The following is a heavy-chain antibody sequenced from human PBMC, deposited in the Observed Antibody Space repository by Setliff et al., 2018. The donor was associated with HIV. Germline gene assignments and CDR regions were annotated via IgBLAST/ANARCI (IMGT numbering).Heavy chain of an antibody. CDR2: TYTSGST. V-gene: IGHV4-4*09. CDR1: GGSISSYY. CDR3: ARGLSFYDPGGFDY. Sequence: TLSLTCTVSGGSISSYYWSWIRQPPGKGLEWIGYTYTSGSTNYNPSLKSRVTISVDTSKNQFSLKLSSVTAADTAVYYCARGLSFYDPGGFDYWGQGTLVTVSS. D-gene: IGHD3-22*01. J-gene: IGHJ4*02.